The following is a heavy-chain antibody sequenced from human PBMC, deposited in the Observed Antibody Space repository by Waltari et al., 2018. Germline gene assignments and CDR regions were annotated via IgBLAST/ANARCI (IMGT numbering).Heavy chain of an antibody. Sequence: QVQLVQSGAEVKKPGSSVKVSCKASGGTFSSYAINWVRQAPGQGLEWMGGIIPIFGTANYAQKFQGRVTITADESTSTAYMELSSLRSEDTAVYYCARVTTTYYYGSGSYPLDYWGQGTLVTVSS. CDR2: IIPIFGTA. CDR1: GGTFSSYA. CDR3: ARVTTTYYYGSGSYPLDY. D-gene: IGHD3-10*01. V-gene: IGHV1-69*01. J-gene: IGHJ4*02.